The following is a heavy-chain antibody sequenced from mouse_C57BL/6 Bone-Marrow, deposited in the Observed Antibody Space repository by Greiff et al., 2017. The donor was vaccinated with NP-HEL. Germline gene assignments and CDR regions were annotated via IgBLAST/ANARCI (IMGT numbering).Heavy chain of an antibody. Sequence: VQLQQSGPELVKPGASVKISCKASGYAFSSSWMNWVKQRPGKGLEWIGRIYPGDGDTNYNGKFKGKATLTADKSSSTAYMQLSSLTSEDSAVYFCARGAYYSNYPYYFDDWGQGTTLTVSS. CDR3: ARGAYYSNYPYYFDD. D-gene: IGHD2-5*01. J-gene: IGHJ2*01. V-gene: IGHV1-82*01. CDR2: IYPGDGDT. CDR1: GYAFSSSW.